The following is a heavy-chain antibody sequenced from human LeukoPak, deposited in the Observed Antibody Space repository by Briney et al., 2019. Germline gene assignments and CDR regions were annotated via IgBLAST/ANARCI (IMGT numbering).Heavy chain of an antibody. CDR1: GGSISSYY. J-gene: IGHJ3*02. Sequence: SETLSLTCIVSGGSISSYYWSWIRQPPGKGLEWIGYIYHTGSNNYNPSLKRRVTMSVDTSKNQFSLKLSSVTAADTAVYYCARARYSNSWYAVDIWGQGTMVTVSS. CDR3: ARARYSNSWYAVDI. V-gene: IGHV4-59*08. CDR2: IYHTGSN. D-gene: IGHD6-13*01.